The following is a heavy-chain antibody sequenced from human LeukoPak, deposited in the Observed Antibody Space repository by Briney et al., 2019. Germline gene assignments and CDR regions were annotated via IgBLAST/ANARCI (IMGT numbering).Heavy chain of an antibody. D-gene: IGHD6-13*01. Sequence: GGSLRLSCAASGFTFSTYAITWVRQGPGKGLEWVSSISSSSSYIYYADSVKGRFTISRDNAKNSLYLQMNSLRAEDTAVYYCASKVAAAGGDYWGQGTLVTVSS. V-gene: IGHV3-21*01. J-gene: IGHJ4*02. CDR1: GFTFSTYA. CDR2: ISSSSSYI. CDR3: ASKVAAAGGDY.